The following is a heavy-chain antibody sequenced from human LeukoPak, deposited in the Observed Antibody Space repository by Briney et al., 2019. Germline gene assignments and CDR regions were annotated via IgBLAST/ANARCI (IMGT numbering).Heavy chain of an antibody. V-gene: IGHV3-33*06. CDR1: GFTFSSYG. J-gene: IGHJ4*02. CDR3: AKDESGWGLDH. Sequence: PGGSLRLSCAASGFTFSSYGMHWVRQAPGKGLEWVAVIWYDGSNKYYADSVKGRFTISRDNSKNTLYLQMNSLRAEDTAVYYCAKDESGWGLDHWGQGTLVTVSS. D-gene: IGHD6-19*01. CDR2: IWYDGSNK.